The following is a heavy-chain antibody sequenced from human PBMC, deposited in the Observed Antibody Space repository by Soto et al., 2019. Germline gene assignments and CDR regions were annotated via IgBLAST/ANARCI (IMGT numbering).Heavy chain of an antibody. J-gene: IGHJ4*02. CDR2: ISAYNGNT. CDR1: GYTFTSYG. V-gene: IGHV1-18*01. CDR3: ARVYCSGGSCYGTDY. D-gene: IGHD2-15*01. Sequence: ASVKVSCKASGYTFTSYGISWVRQAPGQGLEWMGWISAYNGNTNYAQKLQGRVTMTTDTSTSTVYMELSSLRSDDTAVYYCARVYCSGGSCYGTDYWGQGTLVTVSS.